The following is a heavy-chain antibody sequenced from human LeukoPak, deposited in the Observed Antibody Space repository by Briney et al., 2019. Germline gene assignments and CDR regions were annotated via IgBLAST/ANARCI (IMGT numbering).Heavy chain of an antibody. J-gene: IGHJ5*02. CDR2: IYYSGST. CDR3: ARGSGIAAAGTVTNWFDP. D-gene: IGHD6-13*01. Sequence: SETLSLTCTVSGGSISSYYWSWIRQPPGKGLEWIGYIYYSGSTNYNPSLKSRVTISVDTSKNQFSLKLSSVTAADTAVYYCARGSGIAAAGTVTNWFDPWGQGTLVTVST. V-gene: IGHV4-59*08. CDR1: GGSISSYY.